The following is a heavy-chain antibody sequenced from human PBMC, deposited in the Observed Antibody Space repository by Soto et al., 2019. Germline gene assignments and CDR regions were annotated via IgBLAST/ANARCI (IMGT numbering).Heavy chain of an antibody. V-gene: IGHV3-9*01. J-gene: IGHJ4*02. CDR1: GFTFDDYA. CDR2: ISWNSGSI. D-gene: IGHD3-9*01. Sequence: GGSLRLSCAASGFTFDDYAMHWVRQAPGKGLEWVSGISWNSGSIGYADSVKGRFTISRDNAKNSLYLQMNSLRAEDTALYYCAKDPDYDILTGYYDYWGQGTLVTVSS. CDR3: AKDPDYDILTGYYDY.